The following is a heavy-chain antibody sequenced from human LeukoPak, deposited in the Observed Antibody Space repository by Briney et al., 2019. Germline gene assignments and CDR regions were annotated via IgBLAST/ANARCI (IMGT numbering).Heavy chain of an antibody. CDR1: GFTFSNHG. V-gene: IGHV3-33*01. CDR3: ARDQGTSTTAPKREGRFDP. D-gene: IGHD1-1*01. CDR2: IWYDGSNK. Sequence: PGRSLRLSCAASGFTFSNHGMHWVRQAPGKGLEWVALIWYDGSNKEYAESVKGRFTISRDNSKNTLYLQMNSLRDEDTAVYYCARDQGTSTTAPKREGRFDPWGQGTLVTVSS. J-gene: IGHJ5*02.